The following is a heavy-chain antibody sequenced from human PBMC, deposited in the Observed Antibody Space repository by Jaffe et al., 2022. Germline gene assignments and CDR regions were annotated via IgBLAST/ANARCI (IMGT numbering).Heavy chain of an antibody. CDR1: GFSLSTSGMC. CDR3: ARNPPSRAFDCDDAFDI. CDR2: IDWDDDK. Sequence: QVTLRESGPALVKPTQTLTLTCTFSGFSLSTSGMCVSWIRQPPGKALEWLALIDWDDDKYYSTSLKTRLTISKDTSKNQVVLTMTNMDPVDTATYYCARNPPSRAFDCDDAFDIWGQGTMVTVSS. V-gene: IGHV2-70*01. J-gene: IGHJ3*02. D-gene: IGHD3-9*01.